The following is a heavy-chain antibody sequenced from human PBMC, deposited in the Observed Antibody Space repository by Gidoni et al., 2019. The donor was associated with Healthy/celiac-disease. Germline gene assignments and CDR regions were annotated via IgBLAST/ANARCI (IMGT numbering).Heavy chain of an antibody. J-gene: IGHJ4*02. CDR3: AKDTGYSSGWYSD. CDR1: GFTFDDYA. Sequence: EVQLVESGGGLVQPGRSLRLSCAASGFTFDDYAMHWVRQAPGKGLEWVSGISWNSGSIGYADSVKGRFTISRDNAKNSLYLQMNSLRAEDTALYYCAKDTGYSSGWYSDWGQGTLVTVSS. V-gene: IGHV3-9*01. CDR2: ISWNSGSI. D-gene: IGHD6-19*01.